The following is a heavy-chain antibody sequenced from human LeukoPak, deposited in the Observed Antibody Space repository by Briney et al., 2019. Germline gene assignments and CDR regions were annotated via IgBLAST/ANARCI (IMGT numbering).Heavy chain of an antibody. Sequence: GSLRLSCAASGFTFSSYEMNWIRQPPEKGLEWIGGIYYSGSTYYNPSLKSRVTMSVDTSKNQFSLKLSSVTAADTAVYYCARYYDSSGYWSTPHFDYWGQGTLVTVSS. CDR1: GFTFSSYE. CDR2: IYYSGST. D-gene: IGHD3-22*01. V-gene: IGHV4-59*01. CDR3: ARYYDSSGYWSTPHFDY. J-gene: IGHJ4*02.